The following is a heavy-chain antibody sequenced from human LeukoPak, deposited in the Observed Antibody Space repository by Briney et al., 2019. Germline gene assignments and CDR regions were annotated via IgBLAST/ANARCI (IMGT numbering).Heavy chain of an antibody. J-gene: IGHJ4*02. CDR2: ITSTSSYI. D-gene: IGHD1-26*01. CDR3: ARVAGGSHHFDY. Sequence: PGGSLRLSCAASGFAFSTYSMNWVRQAPGKGLEWVSSITSTSSYIYYADSVKGRFTTSRDNAKNSLYLQMDTLRAEDTAVYYCARVAGGSHHFDYWGQGTLVTVSS. V-gene: IGHV3-21*01. CDR1: GFAFSTYS.